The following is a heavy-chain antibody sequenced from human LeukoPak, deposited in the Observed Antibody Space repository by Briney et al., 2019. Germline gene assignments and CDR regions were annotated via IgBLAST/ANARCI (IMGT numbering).Heavy chain of an antibody. V-gene: IGHV1-69*01. CDR2: IIPIFGTA. CDR3: ARDGYSSGWLDY. J-gene: IGHJ4*02. D-gene: IGHD6-19*01. Sequence: ASVKVSCKASGGTFSSYAISWVRQAPGQGLEWMGGIIPIFGTANYAQKFQGRVTITADESTSTAYMELSSPRSEDTAVYYCARDGYSSGWLDYWGQGTLVTVSS. CDR1: GGTFSSYA.